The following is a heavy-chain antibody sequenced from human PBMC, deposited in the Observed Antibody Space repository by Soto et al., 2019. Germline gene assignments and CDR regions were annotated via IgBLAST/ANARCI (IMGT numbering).Heavy chain of an antibody. J-gene: IGHJ6*02. CDR1: GGSISSGGYS. CDR2: IYHSGST. V-gene: IGHV4-30-2*01. Sequence: PSETLSLTCAVSGGSISSGGYSWSWIRQPPGKGLEWIGYIYHSGSTYYNPSLKSRVTISVDRSKNQFSLKLSSVTAADTAVYYCAQSSQAYYYGMDVWGQGTTVTVSS. CDR3: AQSSQAYYYGMDV. D-gene: IGHD6-13*01.